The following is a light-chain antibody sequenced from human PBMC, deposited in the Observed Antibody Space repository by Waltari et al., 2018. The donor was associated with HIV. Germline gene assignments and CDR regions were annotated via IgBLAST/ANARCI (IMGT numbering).Light chain of an antibody. Sequence: QSALTQPASLSGSPGQSITFSCTGSSGDDHNYNYVSWYHQHPVKAPHLIIYEVTTRPSGVASRVSGPKSGNTASLTTSGLQPDDEAHYYCSSYTSITTLVFGGGTKVTVL. CDR3: SSYTSITTLV. J-gene: IGLJ3*02. CDR1: SGDDHNYNY. V-gene: IGLV2-14*01. CDR2: EVT.